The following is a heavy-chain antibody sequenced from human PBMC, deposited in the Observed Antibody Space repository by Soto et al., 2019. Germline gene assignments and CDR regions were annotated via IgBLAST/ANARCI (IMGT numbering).Heavy chain of an antibody. D-gene: IGHD2-21*02. Sequence: SYFWGWIRQPPGKGLEWIGSLYYSGSTYYNPYHKSRVTVSVDTSKSQFSLKLSSVTAADTAVYYCARHPSDFWFDPWGQGTLVTVSS. CDR2: LYYSGST. J-gene: IGHJ5*02. CDR3: ARHPSDFWFDP. V-gene: IGHV4-39*01. CDR1: SYF.